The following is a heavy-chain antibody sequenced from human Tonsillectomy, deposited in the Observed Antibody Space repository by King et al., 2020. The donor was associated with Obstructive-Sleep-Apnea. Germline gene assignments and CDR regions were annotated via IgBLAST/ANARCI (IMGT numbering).Heavy chain of an antibody. D-gene: IGHD3-10*01. J-gene: IGHJ6*04. CDR1: GYTFTSYD. CDR3: ARGQMTRGVMWGMAV. V-gene: IGHV1-8*01. Sequence: QLVQSGAEVKKPGASVKVSCKASGYTFTSYDINWVRQATGQGLEWMGWRNPYSGNTGYAQKFQGRVTMTRNTSITTAYMELSSLRSEDMAVYYCARGQMTRGVMWGMAVWGKGTTVTVSS. CDR2: RNPYSGNT.